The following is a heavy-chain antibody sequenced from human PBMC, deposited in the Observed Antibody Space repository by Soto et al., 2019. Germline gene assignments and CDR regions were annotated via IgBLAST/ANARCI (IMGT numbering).Heavy chain of an antibody. Sequence: GESLKISCKAGGNSFTRHRIGWVRHVPQRGLVWGTVIYPAVFDARNSPSLRRRGTISVDVDINTVYLQWRSLKASDTAIYFCARLDIVTARVRGVYFDSWGQGTPVTVSS. D-gene: IGHD2-2*03. CDR2: IYPAVFDA. CDR1: GNSFTRHR. CDR3: ARLDIVTARVRGVYFDS. J-gene: IGHJ4*02. V-gene: IGHV5-51*01.